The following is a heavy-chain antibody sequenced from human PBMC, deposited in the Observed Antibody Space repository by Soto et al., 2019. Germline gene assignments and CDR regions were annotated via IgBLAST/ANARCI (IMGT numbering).Heavy chain of an antibody. D-gene: IGHD3-3*01. CDR2: IYYSGST. Sequence: SETLSLTCTVSGGSISSSSYYWGWIRQPPGKGLEWIGSIYYSGSTYYNPSLKSRVTISVDTSKNQFSLKLSSVTAADTAVYYCARHVLRFLDLDYWGQGTLVTVSS. CDR1: GGSISSSSYY. V-gene: IGHV4-39*01. J-gene: IGHJ4*02. CDR3: ARHVLRFLDLDY.